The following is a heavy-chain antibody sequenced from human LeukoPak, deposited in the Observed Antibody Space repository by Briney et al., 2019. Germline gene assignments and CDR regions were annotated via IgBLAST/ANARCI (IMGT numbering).Heavy chain of an antibody. J-gene: IGHJ3*02. D-gene: IGHD1-14*01. CDR1: GGTFSSYA. Sequence: SVKVSCKASGGTFSSYAITWVRLAPGQGLEWMGGIIPIFGTANYAQKFQGRVTITADKSTSTAYMDLSSLRSEDTAVYYCARVRAAGRTRDAFDIWGQGTMVTVSS. CDR2: IIPIFGTA. CDR3: ARVRAAGRTRDAFDI. V-gene: IGHV1-69*06.